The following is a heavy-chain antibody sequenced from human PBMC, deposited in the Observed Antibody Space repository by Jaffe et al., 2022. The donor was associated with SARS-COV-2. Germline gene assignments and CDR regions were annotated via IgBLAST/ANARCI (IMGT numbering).Heavy chain of an antibody. J-gene: IGHJ5*02. CDR2: ISSSSSYI. CDR3: ARDDSDLWESRGWFDP. CDR1: GFTFSSYS. Sequence: EVQLVESGGGLVKPGGSLRLSCAASGFTFSSYSMNWVRQAPGKGLEWVSSISSSSSYIYYADSVKGRFTISRDNAKNSLYLQMNSLRAEDTAVYYCARDDSDLWESRGWFDPWGQGTLVTVSS. D-gene: IGHD3-3*01. V-gene: IGHV3-21*01.